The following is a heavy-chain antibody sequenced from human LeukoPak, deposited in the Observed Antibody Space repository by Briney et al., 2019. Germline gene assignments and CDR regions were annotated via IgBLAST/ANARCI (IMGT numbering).Heavy chain of an antibody. CDR3: AKEFDWLFHYFDY. J-gene: IGHJ4*02. V-gene: IGHV3-30*02. CDR1: GFTFSSYG. Sequence: PGGSLRLSCAASGFTFSSYGMHWVRQAPGKGLDWVAFIRYDGHNKYYADSVKGRFTISRDNSKNTLYLQMNSLRAEDTAVYYCAKEFDWLFHYFDYWGQGTLVTVSS. CDR2: IRYDGHNK. D-gene: IGHD3-9*01.